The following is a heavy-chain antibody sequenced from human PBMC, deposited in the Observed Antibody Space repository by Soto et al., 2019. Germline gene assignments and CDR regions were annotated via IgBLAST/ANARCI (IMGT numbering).Heavy chain of an antibody. Sequence: QVQLVQSGAEVKKPGSSVKVSCKASGGTFSRYAINWVRQAPGHGLEWMGGIIPLFGTAKYAQKSQGRVTITADESTSTAHMELRSLRSEDTAVYYCARDYGHDCSGGNCYFYFWGQGTLVTVSS. J-gene: IGHJ4*02. CDR2: IIPLFGTA. CDR3: ARDYGHDCSGGNCYFYF. V-gene: IGHV1-69*01. D-gene: IGHD2-15*01. CDR1: GGTFSRYA.